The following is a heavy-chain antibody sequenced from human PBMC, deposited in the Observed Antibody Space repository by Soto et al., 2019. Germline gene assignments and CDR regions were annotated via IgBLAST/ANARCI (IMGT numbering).Heavy chain of an antibody. CDR3: ARGGVYDTSGVDF. CDR1: GYSFTGYY. J-gene: IGHJ4*02. CDR2: INPSTGTT. Sequence: ASVKVSCKASGYSFTGYYLHLVRQAPGQGLEWVAVINPSTGTTSHAQKFQGRVTMTRDTSTSTVDMELSSLRSEDTALYYCARGGVYDTSGVDFWGQGTLVTVSS. V-gene: IGHV1-46*01. D-gene: IGHD3-22*01.